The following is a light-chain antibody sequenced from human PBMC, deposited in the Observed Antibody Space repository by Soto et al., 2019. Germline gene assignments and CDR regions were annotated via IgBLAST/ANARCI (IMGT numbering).Light chain of an antibody. J-gene: IGKJ1*01. V-gene: IGKV3-15*01. CDR2: RAS. CDR1: QTVSSN. CDR3: HQYSTWPRT. Sequence: EIVMTQSPATLSVSPGERATLSCRASQTVSSNLAWYQQKPGQAPRLLIYRASTRATGIPARCSGSGSGTEFTLTISSLQSEDVAVYYCHQYSTWPRTFGQGTKVEIK.